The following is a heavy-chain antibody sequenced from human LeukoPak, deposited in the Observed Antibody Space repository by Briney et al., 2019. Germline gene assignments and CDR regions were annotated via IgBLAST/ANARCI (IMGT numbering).Heavy chain of an antibody. J-gene: IGHJ4*02. CDR1: GYTFTDYY. D-gene: IGHD1-1*01. CDR3: ATGESYTTSCDY. CDR2: VDPEDGET. V-gene: IGHV1-69-2*01. Sequence: ASVKVSCKVSGYTFTDYYMHWVQQAPGKGLEWMGLVDPEDGETIYAEKFQGRVTITADTSTDTAYMELSSLRSEDTAVYYCATGESYTTSCDYWGQGTLVTVSS.